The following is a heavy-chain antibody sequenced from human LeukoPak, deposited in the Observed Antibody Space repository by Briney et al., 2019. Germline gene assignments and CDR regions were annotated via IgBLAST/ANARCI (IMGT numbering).Heavy chain of an antibody. CDR2: ISASGSGT. Sequence: GGSLRLSCEASGFTFTSYAMHWVRQAPGKGLEWVSSISASGSGTFYTDSMNGRFTISRDDAKKTFFLQMKNLRPGDTALYYCAKGRDTSGRQNFDVWGQGTLVTVSS. D-gene: IGHD6-19*01. J-gene: IGHJ4*02. CDR1: GFTFTSYA. CDR3: AKGRDTSGRQNFDV. V-gene: IGHV3-23*01.